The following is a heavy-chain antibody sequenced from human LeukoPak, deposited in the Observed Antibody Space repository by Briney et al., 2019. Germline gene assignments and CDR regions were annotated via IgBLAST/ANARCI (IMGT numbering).Heavy chain of an antibody. Sequence: PSETLSLTCAVYGGSFSGFYWSWIRQPPGKGLEWIGEINHSGSTNYNPSPKSRVTISVDTSKKQFSLKLSSVTAADTAVYYCARAVYVNYYGSGSYWNYWGQGTLVTVSS. D-gene: IGHD3-10*01. J-gene: IGHJ4*02. V-gene: IGHV4-34*01. CDR2: INHSGST. CDR1: GGSFSGFY. CDR3: ARAVYVNYYGSGSYWNY.